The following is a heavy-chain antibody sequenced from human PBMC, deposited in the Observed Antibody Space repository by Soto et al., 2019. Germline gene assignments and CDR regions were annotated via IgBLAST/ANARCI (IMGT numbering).Heavy chain of an antibody. V-gene: IGHV1-3*01. Sequence: GASVKVSCKASGYTFISYARHWGRQAPGQRLEWMGWINAGNGNTKYSQKFQGRVTITRDTSASTAYMELTSLRSEDTAVYYCARELQGLYYFDYWGQGTLVTVSS. CDR1: GYTFISYA. CDR3: ARELQGLYYFDY. J-gene: IGHJ4*02. CDR2: INAGNGNT. D-gene: IGHD2-15*01.